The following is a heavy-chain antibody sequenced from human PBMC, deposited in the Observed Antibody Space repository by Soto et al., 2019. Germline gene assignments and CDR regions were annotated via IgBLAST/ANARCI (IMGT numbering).Heavy chain of an antibody. CDR1: GGSISSSSYY. CDR2: IYYSGRT. CDR3: ARHVRVFLAVDAFDI. D-gene: IGHD2-8*01. Sequence: SETLSLTCTVSGGSISSSSYYWGWIRQPPGKGLEWIGSIYYSGRTYYNPSLKSRVTISVDTSKNQFSLKLSSVTAADTAVYYCARHVRVFLAVDAFDIWGQGTMVTVSS. V-gene: IGHV4-39*01. J-gene: IGHJ3*02.